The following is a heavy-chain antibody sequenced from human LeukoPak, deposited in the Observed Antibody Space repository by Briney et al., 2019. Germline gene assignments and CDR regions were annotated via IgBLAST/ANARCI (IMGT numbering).Heavy chain of an antibody. CDR2: IIPIFGTA. CDR1: GYTFTTYG. J-gene: IGHJ4*02. CDR3: ASTKGIAVAAGDY. D-gene: IGHD6-19*01. V-gene: IGHV1-69*05. Sequence: GASVKVSCKASGYTFTTYGISWVRQAPGQGLEWMGGIIPIFGTANYAQKFQGRVTITTDESTSTAYMELSSLRSEDTAVYYCASTKGIAVAAGDYWGQGTLVTVSS.